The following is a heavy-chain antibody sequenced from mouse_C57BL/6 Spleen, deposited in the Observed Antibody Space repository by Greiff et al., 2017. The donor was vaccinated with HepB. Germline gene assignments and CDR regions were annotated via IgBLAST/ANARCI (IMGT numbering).Heavy chain of an antibody. V-gene: IGHV1-19*01. Sequence: VQLQQSGPVLVKPGASVKMSCKASGYTFTDYYMNWVKQSHGKSLEWIGVINPYNGGTSYNQKFKGKATLTVDKSSSTAYMELNSLTSEDSAVYYCADGYYSFAYWGQGTLVTVSA. D-gene: IGHD2-3*01. CDR1: GYTFTDYY. CDR3: ADGYYSFAY. CDR2: INPYNGGT. J-gene: IGHJ3*01.